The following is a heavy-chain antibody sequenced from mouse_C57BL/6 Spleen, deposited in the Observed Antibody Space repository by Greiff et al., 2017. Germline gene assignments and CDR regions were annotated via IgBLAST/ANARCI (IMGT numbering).Heavy chain of an antibody. D-gene: IGHD2-3*01. CDR3: ARSDGYYWYFDV. CDR2: INPSSGYT. J-gene: IGHJ1*03. Sequence: QVQLQQSGAELARPGASVKMSCKASGYTFTSYTMHWVKQRPGQGLEWIGYINPSSGYTKYNQKFKDKATLTADKSSSTAYTQLSSLTSEDSAVYYCARSDGYYWYFDVWGTGTTVTVSS. V-gene: IGHV1-4*01. CDR1: GYTFTSYT.